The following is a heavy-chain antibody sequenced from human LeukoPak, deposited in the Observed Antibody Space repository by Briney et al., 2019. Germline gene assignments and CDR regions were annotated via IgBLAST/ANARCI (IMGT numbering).Heavy chain of an antibody. V-gene: IGHV3-21*01. CDR1: GFTFRSYS. CDR3: AVAYYYGSGDAFDI. CDR2: INSDSNYI. Sequence: GGSLRLSCAASGFTFRSYSMNWVRQAPGKGLEWVSSINSDSNYIYYADSVQGRFTISRDNAKNSLYLQMNSLRAVDTAVYYCAVAYYYGSGDAFDIWGQGTKVTVSS. D-gene: IGHD3-10*01. J-gene: IGHJ3*02.